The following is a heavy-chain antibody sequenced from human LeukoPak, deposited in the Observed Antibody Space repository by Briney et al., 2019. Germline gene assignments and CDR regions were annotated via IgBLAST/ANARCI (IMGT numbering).Heavy chain of an antibody. D-gene: IGHD2-8*01. Sequence: GESLKISCKGSGYRFTSYWIGWVRQMPGEGLEWMAIIYPGDSDTRYSPSFQGQVAISADKSISTAYLQWSSLKASDAAMYYCARRGVYATSPFDYWGQGTLVTVSS. CDR2: IYPGDSDT. V-gene: IGHV5-51*01. CDR1: GYRFTSYW. J-gene: IGHJ4*02. CDR3: ARRGVYATSPFDY.